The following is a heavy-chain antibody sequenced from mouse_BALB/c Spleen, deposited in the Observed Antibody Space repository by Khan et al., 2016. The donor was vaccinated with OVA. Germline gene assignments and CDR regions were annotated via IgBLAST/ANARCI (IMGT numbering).Heavy chain of an antibody. CDR3: GGGGQWLRQGGGNADY. J-gene: IGHJ2*01. D-gene: IGHD2-2*01. Sequence: QMQLQQSGPELVRPGETVKISCKASGYTFTDSAMHWVKQSHAKGLEWIGVISAHYDDTNYDQKFKGKATFSVDKSSNTAYMEVARLTSDDSAFYCWGGGGQWLRQGGGNADYWGQGTTLTVSS. CDR1: GYTFTDSA. V-gene: IGHV1S137*01. CDR2: ISAHYDDT.